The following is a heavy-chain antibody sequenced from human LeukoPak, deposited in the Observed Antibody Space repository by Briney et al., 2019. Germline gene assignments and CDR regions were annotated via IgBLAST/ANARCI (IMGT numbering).Heavy chain of an antibody. J-gene: IGHJ6*04. D-gene: IGHD2-2*01. Sequence: SETLSLTCAVSGYSISSGYYWGWIRQPPGKGLEWIGSIYHSGSTYYNPSLKSRVTISVATSKNQFSLKLSSVTAADTAVYYCARDLVVVPAAILGDGMDVWGKGTTVTVSS. CDR3: ARDLVVVPAAILGDGMDV. CDR2: IYHSGST. V-gene: IGHV4-38-2*02. CDR1: GYSISSGYY.